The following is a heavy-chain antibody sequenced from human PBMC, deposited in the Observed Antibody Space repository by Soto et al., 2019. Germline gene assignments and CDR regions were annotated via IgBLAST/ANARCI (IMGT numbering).Heavy chain of an antibody. D-gene: IGHD2-2*01. V-gene: IGHV3-33*01. CDR2: IWYDGSNK. CDR1: GFTFSSYG. Sequence: VGSLRLSCAASGFTFSSYGMHWVRQAPGKGLEWVAVIWYDGSNKYYADSVKGRFTISRDNSKNTLYLQMNSLRAEDTAVYYCARDPPRVPAAIYYCYYGMDVWGQGTTVTVSS. J-gene: IGHJ6*02. CDR3: ARDPPRVPAAIYYCYYGMDV.